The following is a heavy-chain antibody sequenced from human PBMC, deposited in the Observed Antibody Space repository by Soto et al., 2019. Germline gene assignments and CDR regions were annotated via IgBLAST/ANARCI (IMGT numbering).Heavy chain of an antibody. Sequence: GASVKVSCKASGYTFPSYGISWVRQAPGQGLEWMGWISAYNGNTNHAQKLQGRVNMATDTSTSTAYMELMSLRSDDTAVYYCAREIAAREYYYYYGMDVWGQGTTVTVSS. CDR2: ISAYNGNT. V-gene: IGHV1-18*04. J-gene: IGHJ6*02. D-gene: IGHD6-6*01. CDR3: AREIAAREYYYYYGMDV. CDR1: GYTFPSYG.